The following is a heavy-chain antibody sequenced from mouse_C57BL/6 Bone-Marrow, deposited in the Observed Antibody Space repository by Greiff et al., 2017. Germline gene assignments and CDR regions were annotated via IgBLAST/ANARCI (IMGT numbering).Heavy chain of an antibody. CDR1: GYSITSGYY. V-gene: IGHV3-6*01. J-gene: IGHJ4*01. CDR3: ARVTTVVARYAMDY. CDR2: ISYDGSN. D-gene: IGHD1-1*01. Sequence: VQLQQSGPGLVKPSQSLSLTCSVTGYSITSGYYWNWIRQFPGNKLEWMGYISYDGSNNYNPSLKNRISITRDTSKNQFFLQLNSVTTEDTATYYCARVTTVVARYAMDYWGQGTSVTVSS.